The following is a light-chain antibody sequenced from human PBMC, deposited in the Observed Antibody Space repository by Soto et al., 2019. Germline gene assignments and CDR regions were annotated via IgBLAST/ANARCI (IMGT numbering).Light chain of an antibody. J-gene: IGLJ1*01. CDR2: GNS. CDR3: QSYDSSLSGSGV. Sequence: QSVLTQPPSVSGAPGQRVTISCTGSSSKIGAGYDVQWYQQLAGTAPRMLIYGNSNRPSGVPDRFSGSKSGASASLAITGLQAEDEADYFCQSYDSSLSGSGVFGTGTKGTVL. V-gene: IGLV1-40*01. CDR1: SSKIGAGYD.